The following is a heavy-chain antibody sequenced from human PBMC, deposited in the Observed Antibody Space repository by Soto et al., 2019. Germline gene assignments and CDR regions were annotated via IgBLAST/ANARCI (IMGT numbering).Heavy chain of an antibody. J-gene: IGHJ4*02. D-gene: IGHD2-2*01. V-gene: IGHV3-48*01. CDR2: ISSSGDTI. CDR1: GFTFRSYS. CDR3: ARLICDSTSCPSHYFDN. Sequence: GGSLRLSCAASGFTFRSYSMNWVRQAPGKGLEWTSYISSSGDTIYYADSVKGRFTVSRDNAYNSLHLHLNSLRAEDTAVYYCARLICDSTSCPSHYFDNWGQGTPVTVSS.